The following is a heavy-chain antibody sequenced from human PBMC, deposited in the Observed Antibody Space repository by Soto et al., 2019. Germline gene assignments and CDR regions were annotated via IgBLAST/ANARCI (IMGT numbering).Heavy chain of an antibody. CDR3: VREDILGVRSFDY. CDR1: GFTFSGYS. D-gene: IGHD3-9*01. Sequence: GGSLRLSCAASGFTFSGYSVNWVRQAPGKGLEWISYISSGSKAIYYADSVKGRFIVSRDNAKNSQYLQMNSLRDEDTAVYYCVREDILGVRSFDYWGQGTLVTVSS. V-gene: IGHV3-48*02. J-gene: IGHJ4*02. CDR2: ISSGSKAI.